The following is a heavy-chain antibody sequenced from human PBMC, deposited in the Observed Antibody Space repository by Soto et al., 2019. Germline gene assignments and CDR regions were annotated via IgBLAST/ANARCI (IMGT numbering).Heavy chain of an antibody. CDR2: ISGTGDTT. V-gene: IGHV3-23*01. Sequence: GGSLRLSCAASGFTFTNFAMNWVRQAPGKGLEWVSVISGTGDTTYNADSVKGRFTISRDNSMNTAFLQMNSLRAEDTALYYCAKGYCSSTSCYFDYWGQGTPVTVSS. D-gene: IGHD2-2*01. CDR3: AKGYCSSTSCYFDY. CDR1: GFTFTNFA. J-gene: IGHJ4*02.